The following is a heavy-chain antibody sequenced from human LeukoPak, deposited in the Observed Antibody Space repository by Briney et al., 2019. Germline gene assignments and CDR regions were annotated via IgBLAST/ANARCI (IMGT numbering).Heavy chain of an antibody. Sequence: GASVKVSCKTSGYTFTSYYIHWVRQAPGQGPEWLGIINPIGGTTHFAQKFQGRVTMTRDTSTTTVYMELSSLGSEDTAVYYCARDRRGSYGFDYWGQGTLVTVSS. CDR3: ARDRRGSYGFDY. CDR2: INPIGGTT. CDR1: GYTFTSYY. V-gene: IGHV1-46*01. D-gene: IGHD1-26*01. J-gene: IGHJ4*02.